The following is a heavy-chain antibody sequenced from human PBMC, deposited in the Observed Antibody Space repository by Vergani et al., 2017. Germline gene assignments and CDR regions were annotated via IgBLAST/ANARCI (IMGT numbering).Heavy chain of an antibody. V-gene: IGHV3-7*01. D-gene: IGHD3-22*01. CDR1: GFTFSSYS. CDR3: ARVWYYYDSSGYSGFAPGYYFDY. Sequence: EVQLVESGGGLVKPGGSLRLSCAASGFTFSSYSMNWVRQAPGKGLEWVANIKQDGSEKYYVDSVKGRFTISRDNAKNSLYLQMNSLRAEDTAVYYCARVWYYYDSSGYSGFAPGYYFDYWGQGTLVTVSS. J-gene: IGHJ4*02. CDR2: IKQDGSEK.